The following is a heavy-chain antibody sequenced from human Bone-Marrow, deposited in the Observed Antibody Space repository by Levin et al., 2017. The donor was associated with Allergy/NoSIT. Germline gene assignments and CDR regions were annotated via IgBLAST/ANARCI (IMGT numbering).Heavy chain of an antibody. CDR1: GGTFSSYT. CDR3: ARDGEWLVPGFDY. Sequence: KISCKASGGTFSSYTISWVRQAPGQGLEWMGRIIPILGIANYAQKFQGRVTITADKSTSTAYMELSSLRSEDTAVYYCARDGEWLVPGFDYWGQGTLVTVSS. J-gene: IGHJ4*02. V-gene: IGHV1-69*04. D-gene: IGHD6-19*01. CDR2: IIPILGIA.